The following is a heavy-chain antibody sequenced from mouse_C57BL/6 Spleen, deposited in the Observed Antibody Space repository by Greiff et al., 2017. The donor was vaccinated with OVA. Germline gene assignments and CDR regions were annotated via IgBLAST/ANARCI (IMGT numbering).Heavy chain of an antibody. D-gene: IGHD2-3*01. V-gene: IGHV1-19*01. J-gene: IGHJ2*01. CDR3: AREGVYDGYFFDY. CDR2: INPYNGGT. CDR1: GYTFTDYY. Sequence: EVQRVESGPVLVKPGASVKMSCKASGYTFTDYYMNWVKQSHGKSLEWIGVINPYNGGTSYNQKFKGKATLTVDKSSSTAYMELNSLTSEDSAVYYCAREGVYDGYFFDYWGQGTTLTVSS.